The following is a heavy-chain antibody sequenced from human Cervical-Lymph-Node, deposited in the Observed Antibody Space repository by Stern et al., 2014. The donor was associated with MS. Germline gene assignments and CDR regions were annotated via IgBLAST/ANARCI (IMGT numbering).Heavy chain of an antibody. CDR3: ARGRSIFDS. CDR1: GDPISSGDYY. V-gene: IGHV4-30-4*01. J-gene: IGHJ4*02. D-gene: IGHD6-6*01. CDR2: IFYTGST. Sequence: VQLQESGPGLVKPSQTLSLTCTVSGDPISSGDYYWSLIRQPPGKGLEWIGFIFYTGSTYYNPSLKSRLTISVDTSKNTFSLNLSSVTAADTAVYYCARGRSIFDSWGQGTLVAVSS.